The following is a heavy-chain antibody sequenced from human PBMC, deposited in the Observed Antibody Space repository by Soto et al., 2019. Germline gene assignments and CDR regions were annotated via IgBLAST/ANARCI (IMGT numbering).Heavy chain of an antibody. CDR3: ARGRSITIFGVVIPQYYYYYYMDV. J-gene: IGHJ6*03. CDR1: GGSLSGYY. CDR2: INHSGST. Sequence: PSETLSLTCAVYGGSLSGYYWSWIRQPPGKGLEWIGEINHSGSTNYNPSLKSRVTISVDTSKNQFSLKLSSVTAADTAVYYCARGRSITIFGVVIPQYYYYYYMDVWGKGTTVTVSS. V-gene: IGHV4-34*01. D-gene: IGHD3-3*01.